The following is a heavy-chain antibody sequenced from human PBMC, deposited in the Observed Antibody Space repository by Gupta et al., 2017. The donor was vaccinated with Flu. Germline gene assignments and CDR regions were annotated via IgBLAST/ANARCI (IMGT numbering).Heavy chain of an antibody. Sequence: QITLKEAGPTPVNHTQTLPLTCDFSGFSLSSIGVGVGWILQPPGKALEWLALIYWNDDKRYRPALKSRLTITKDTSKTQVVLTMTNMDPVDTATYYCSHAVYDVWSGAYLDAFDLWGQGTMVTVSS. CDR2: IYWNDDK. CDR1: GFSLSSIGVG. D-gene: IGHD3-3*01. J-gene: IGHJ3*01. CDR3: SHAVYDVWSGAYLDAFDL. V-gene: IGHV2-5*01.